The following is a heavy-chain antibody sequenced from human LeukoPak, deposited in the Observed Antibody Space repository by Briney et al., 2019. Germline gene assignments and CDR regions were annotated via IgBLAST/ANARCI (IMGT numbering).Heavy chain of an antibody. CDR3: ARAVYHNSASWYFDV. V-gene: IGHV4-4*07. CDR1: GGSIGNYY. J-gene: IGHJ2*01. Sequence: PSETLSLTCSVSGGSIGNYYWSWIRQPAGKRPEWIGRIYSGSTNYNPSLRSRVSISVDTSKNQFFLNLYSVTAADTALYYCARAVYHNSASWYFDVWGPGTLVTDSS. D-gene: IGHD3-22*01. CDR2: IYSGST.